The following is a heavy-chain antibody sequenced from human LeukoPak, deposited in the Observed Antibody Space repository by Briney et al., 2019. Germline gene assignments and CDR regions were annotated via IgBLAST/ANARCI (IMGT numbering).Heavy chain of an antibody. CDR3: TTRRPRYYYDSSGDFDY. J-gene: IGHJ4*02. CDR2: IKSKTDGGTT. Sequence: PGGSLRLSCAASGFTFSNAWMSWVRQAPGKGLEWVGRIKSKTDGGTTDYAAPVKGRFTISRDDSKNTAYLQMNSLKTEDTAVYYCTTRRPRYYYDSSGDFDYWGQGTLVTVSS. D-gene: IGHD3-22*01. CDR1: GFTFSNAW. V-gene: IGHV3-15*01.